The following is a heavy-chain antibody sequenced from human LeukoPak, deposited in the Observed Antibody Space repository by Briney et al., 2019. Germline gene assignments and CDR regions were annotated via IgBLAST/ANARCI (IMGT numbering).Heavy chain of an antibody. CDR3: ARGDWEYSYGFSA. J-gene: IGHJ5*02. D-gene: IGHD5-18*01. CDR2: INHSGST. CDR1: GGVFSGYY. V-gene: IGHV4-34*01. Sequence: SETLSLTRAGYGGVFSGYYWGWVRPPPGEGVGWIGEINHSGSTNYNPSLKSRVTISVDTSKNQFSLKLSSVTAADTAVYYCARGDWEYSYGFSAWGQGTLVTVSS.